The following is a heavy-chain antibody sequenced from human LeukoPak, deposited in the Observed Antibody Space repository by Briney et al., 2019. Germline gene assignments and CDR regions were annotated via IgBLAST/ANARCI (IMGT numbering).Heavy chain of an antibody. CDR3: ARDSLVHPNRWFDP. V-gene: IGHV4-4*07. CDR1: GGSISSDY. CDR2: IHTSGST. D-gene: IGHD6-13*01. Sequence: PSETLSLACTVSGGSISSDYWSWIRQPDGKGLVWIGRIHTSGSTNYNPSLKSRVSMSVDTSTNQFSLKLSSVTAADTAVYYCARDSLVHPNRWFDPWGQGTLVIVSS. J-gene: IGHJ5*02.